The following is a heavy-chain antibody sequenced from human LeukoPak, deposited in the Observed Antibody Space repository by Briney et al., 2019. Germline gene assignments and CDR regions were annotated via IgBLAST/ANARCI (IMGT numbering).Heavy chain of an antibody. Sequence: SVKVSCKAPGGTFSTSAISWVRHAPGQGLEWMGRIIPILGTTTYAQKFQGRVTITADKTTSTAYMELSSLGSEDTAVYYCARVITGSNPFDYWGQGTLVTVSS. CDR1: GGTFSTSA. CDR2: IIPILGTT. CDR3: ARVITGSNPFDY. D-gene: IGHD1-20*01. V-gene: IGHV1-69*04. J-gene: IGHJ4*02.